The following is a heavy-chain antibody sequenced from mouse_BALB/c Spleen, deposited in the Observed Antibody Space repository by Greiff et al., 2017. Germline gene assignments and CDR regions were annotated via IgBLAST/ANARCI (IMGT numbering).Heavy chain of an antibody. Sequence: EVKLMESGGGLVKLGGSLKLSCAASGFTFSSYYMSWVRQTPEKRLELVAAINSNGGSTYYPDTVKGRFTISRDNAKNTLYLQMSSLKSEDTALYYCARQEGGNYAMDYWGQGTSVTVSS. CDR3: ARQEGGNYAMDY. CDR2: INSNGGST. J-gene: IGHJ4*01. CDR1: GFTFSSYY. V-gene: IGHV5-6-2*01.